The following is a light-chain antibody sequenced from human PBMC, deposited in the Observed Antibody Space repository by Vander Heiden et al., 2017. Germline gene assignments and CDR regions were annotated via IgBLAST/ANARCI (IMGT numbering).Light chain of an antibody. V-gene: IGKV3-11*01. J-gene: IGKJ1*01. CDR2: DAS. Sequence: EIVLTQSPATLSLSPGERATLSCRASQSVSSHLAWYQQKPGQAPRLLIYDASNRATGIPARFSGSGSGTDFTLTISSLEPEDFAVYYCQQRSYWFGTFGQGTKVEIK. CDR3: QQRSYWFGT. CDR1: QSVSSH.